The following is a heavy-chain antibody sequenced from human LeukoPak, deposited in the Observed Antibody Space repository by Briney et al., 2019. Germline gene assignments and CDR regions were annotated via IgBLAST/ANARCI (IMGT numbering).Heavy chain of an antibody. D-gene: IGHD6-13*01. CDR1: GFTFSIYA. CDR2: ISNDGSNK. V-gene: IGHV3-30-3*01. J-gene: IGHJ4*02. Sequence: GGSVRLSCAASGFTFSIYAMHWVRQAPGKGLEWGAVISNDGSNKYYADSVKGLFTISRDNSKNTLYLQMNSLRAEDTAVYYCASGCTSSYSSSCYPFDYWGQRTLLTVSS. CDR3: ASGCTSSYSSSCYPFDY.